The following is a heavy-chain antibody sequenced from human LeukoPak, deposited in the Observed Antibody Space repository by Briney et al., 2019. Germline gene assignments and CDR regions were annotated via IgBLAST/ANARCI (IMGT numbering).Heavy chain of an antibody. D-gene: IGHD3-22*01. V-gene: IGHV3-30*18. Sequence: GRSLRLSCAASGFTFSSYGMHWVRQAPGKGLEWVAVISYDGSNKYYADSVKGRFTISRDNSKNTLYLQMNSLRAEDTAVYYCAKDYSSGYPDYWGQGTLVTVSS. J-gene: IGHJ4*02. CDR2: ISYDGSNK. CDR3: AKDYSSGYPDY. CDR1: GFTFSSYG.